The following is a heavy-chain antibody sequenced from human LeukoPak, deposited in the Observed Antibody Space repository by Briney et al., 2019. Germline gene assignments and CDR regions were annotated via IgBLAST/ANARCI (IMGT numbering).Heavy chain of an antibody. V-gene: IGHV4-61*02. CDR2: IYTSGST. Sequence: SETLSLTCTVSGGSISSGSYYWSWIRQPAGKGLEWIGRIYTSGSTNYNPSLKSRVIISVDTSKNQFSLELSSVTAADTAVYYCARGGWYYDSSGYYYSDYWGQGTLVTVSS. D-gene: IGHD3-22*01. CDR1: GGSISSGSYY. CDR3: ARGGWYYDSSGYYYSDY. J-gene: IGHJ4*02.